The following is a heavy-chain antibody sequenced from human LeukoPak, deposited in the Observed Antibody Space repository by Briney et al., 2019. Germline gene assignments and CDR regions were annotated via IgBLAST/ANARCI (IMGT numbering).Heavy chain of an antibody. V-gene: IGHV3-15*04. J-gene: IGHJ4*02. Sequence: GGSLRLSCAASGFTFTNAYMSWVRQAPGKGLEWVGRIESKTDGGTTEYAAPVKGRFTISSDDSTNTMYLQMSSLKTEDTAVHYCTLDSGYDYFDYWGQGTLVTVSS. D-gene: IGHD5-12*01. CDR1: GFTFTNAY. CDR2: IESKTDGGTT. CDR3: TLDSGYDYFDY.